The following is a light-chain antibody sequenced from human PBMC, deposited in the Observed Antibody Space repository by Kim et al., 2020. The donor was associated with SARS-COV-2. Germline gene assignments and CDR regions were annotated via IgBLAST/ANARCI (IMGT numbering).Light chain of an antibody. V-gene: IGLV2-8*01. CDR2: EVS. Sequence: QSVTITCTGTSSDVGGYNYVSWYQQHPGKAPKLMIYEVSKRPSGVPDRFSGSKSGNTASLTVSGLQAEDEADYYCSSYAGSNIWVFGTGTKVTVL. J-gene: IGLJ1*01. CDR3: SSYAGSNIWV. CDR1: SSDVGGYNY.